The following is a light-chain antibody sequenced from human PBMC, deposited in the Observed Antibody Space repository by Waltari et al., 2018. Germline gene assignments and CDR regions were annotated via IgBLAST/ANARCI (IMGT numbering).Light chain of an antibody. J-gene: IGKJ4*01. CDR2: WAS. CDR3: QQYFSTPQLA. V-gene: IGKV4-1*01. Sequence: DIVMTQSPDSLAVSLGERATFNCKSSESLFFSSNNKNYLAWYQHKVGQPPKLLIYWASTRASGVPGRFSGSGSGTDFTLTISSLQAEDVAVYYCQQYFSTPQLAFGGGTKVELK. CDR1: ESLFFSSNNKNY.